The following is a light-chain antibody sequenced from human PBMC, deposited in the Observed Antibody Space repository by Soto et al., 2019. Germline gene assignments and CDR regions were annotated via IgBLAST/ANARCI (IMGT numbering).Light chain of an antibody. J-gene: IGKJ4*01. CDR2: DAS. Sequence: DIVLTHSPATLSLSPVERATLSCRASQSVSSYLAWYQQKPGQAPRLLIYDASNRATGIPARFSGSGSGTDFTLTISSLEPEDFAVYYCQQRSNWPLTFGGGTKVDIK. CDR3: QQRSNWPLT. V-gene: IGKV3-11*01. CDR1: QSVSSY.